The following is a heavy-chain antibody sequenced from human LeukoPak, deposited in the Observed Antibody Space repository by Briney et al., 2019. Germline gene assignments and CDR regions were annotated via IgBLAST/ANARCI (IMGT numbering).Heavy chain of an antibody. CDR3: ARDPTVTTGY. CDR1: GGSISSSSYY. V-gene: IGHV4-39*07. D-gene: IGHD4-17*01. CDR2: IYHSGST. J-gene: IGHJ4*02. Sequence: SENLSLTCTVSGGSISSSSYYWGWIRQPPGKGLEWIGSIYHSGSTYYNPSLKSRVTISVDTSKNQFSLKLSSVTAADTAVYYCARDPTVTTGYWGQGTLVTVSS.